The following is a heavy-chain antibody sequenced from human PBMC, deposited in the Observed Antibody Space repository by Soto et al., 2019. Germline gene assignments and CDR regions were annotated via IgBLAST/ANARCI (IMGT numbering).Heavy chain of an antibody. J-gene: IGHJ4*02. CDR3: ARYRVTYYFDY. D-gene: IGHD2-21*02. V-gene: IGHV4-30-4*01. Sequence: PSETLSLTCTVSGGSISSGDYYWSWIRQPPGKGLEWIGYIYYSGSTYYNPSLKSRVTISVDTSKNQFSLKLSSVTAADTAVYYCARYRVTYYFDYWGQGTLVTVSS. CDR1: GGSISSGDYY. CDR2: IYYSGST.